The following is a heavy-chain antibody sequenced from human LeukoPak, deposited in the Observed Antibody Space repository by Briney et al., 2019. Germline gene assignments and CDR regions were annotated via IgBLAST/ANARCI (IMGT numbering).Heavy chain of an antibody. CDR3: AKGPHTSGSWTRGNWFDP. J-gene: IGHJ5*02. CDR1: GFTFSSYS. V-gene: IGHV3-48*01. Sequence: QPGGSLRLSCAASGFTFSSYSMNWVRQAPGKGLEWVSYISSSSSTIYYADSVKGRFTISRDNAKNSLYLQMNSLRAEDTAVYYCAKGPHTSGSWTRGNWFDPWGQGTLVTVSS. D-gene: IGHD3-10*01. CDR2: ISSSSSTI.